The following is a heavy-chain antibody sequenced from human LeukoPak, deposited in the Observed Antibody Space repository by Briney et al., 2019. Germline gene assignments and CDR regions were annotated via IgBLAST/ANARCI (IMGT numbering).Heavy chain of an antibody. CDR3: ARASRTVRNLLYN. J-gene: IGHJ1*01. Sequence: PGGSLRLSCVASGFTCSTYGMHWVRQAPGKRLLWVSRLSGDGSSIKYADSLKGRFTISRDNAKNTLYLQMDSLRADDTAVYFCARASRTVRNLLYNWGQGNPVSVSS. V-gene: IGHV3-74*03. D-gene: IGHD4-17*01. CDR2: LSGDGSSI. CDR1: GFTCSTYG.